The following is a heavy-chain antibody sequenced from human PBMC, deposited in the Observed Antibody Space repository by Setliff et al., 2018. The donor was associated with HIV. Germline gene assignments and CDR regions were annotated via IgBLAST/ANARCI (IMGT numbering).Heavy chain of an antibody. D-gene: IGHD3-10*01. Sequence: PGGSLRLSCAASGFTFSTFPMHWLRQAPGKELEWVAVISSDGNDKYNADSVNGRFTISRDNSENTLYLQMNSLRAEDTVVYYCARAGPLMITFGELLRDAFDIWGQGTMVT. CDR2: ISSDGNDK. CDR3: ARAGPLMITFGELLRDAFDI. CDR1: GFTFSTFP. V-gene: IGHV3-30*04. J-gene: IGHJ3*02.